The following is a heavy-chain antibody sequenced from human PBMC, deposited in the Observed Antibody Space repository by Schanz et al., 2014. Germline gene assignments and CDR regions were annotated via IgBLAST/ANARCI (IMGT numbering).Heavy chain of an antibody. CDR2: IWSDGSGK. D-gene: IGHD3-10*01. Sequence: QVQLVESGGGVVQPGGSLRLSCAAYGFTLSSYAMHWVRQAPGKGLEWVAVIWSDGSGKYYADSVKGRFTMSRDNSKHTLYLQMNSLRAEDTAVYYCARANYRRKINFDYWGRGTLVTVSS. CDR3: ARANYRRKINFDY. CDR1: GFTLSSYA. J-gene: IGHJ4*02. V-gene: IGHV3-33*08.